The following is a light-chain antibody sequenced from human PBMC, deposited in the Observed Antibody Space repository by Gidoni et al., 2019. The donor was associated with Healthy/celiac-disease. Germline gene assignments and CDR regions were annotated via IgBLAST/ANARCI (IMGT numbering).Light chain of an antibody. CDR3: LLYYGGHQGV. CDR2: STN. J-gene: IGLJ3*02. V-gene: IGLV7-43*01. CDR1: TGAVTSGYF. Sequence: QAVVTQEPSLTVSPGGTVTPTCASSTGAVTSGYFPNWFQQKPGQAPRALIYSTNSKHSWTPARFSGSLLGGKAALTLSGVQPEDEAEYYCLLYYGGHQGVFGGGTKLTVL.